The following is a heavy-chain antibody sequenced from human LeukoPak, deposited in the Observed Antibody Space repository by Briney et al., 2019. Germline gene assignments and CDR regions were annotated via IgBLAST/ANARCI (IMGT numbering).Heavy chain of an antibody. D-gene: IGHD4-17*01. Sequence: SQTLSLTCTVSGGSISSGSYYWSWIRQPAGQGLEYIGRMYTSGSTNYNPSLKSRVTISVDTSKNQFSLKLSSVTAADTAVYYCAKDGYDTVTTNYFDYWGQGTLVTVSS. V-gene: IGHV4-61*02. CDR3: AKDGYDTVTTNYFDY. J-gene: IGHJ4*02. CDR1: GGSISSGSYY. CDR2: MYTSGST.